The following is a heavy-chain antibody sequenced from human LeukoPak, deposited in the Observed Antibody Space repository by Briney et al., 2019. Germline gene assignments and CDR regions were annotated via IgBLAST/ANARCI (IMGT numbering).Heavy chain of an antibody. J-gene: IGHJ4*01. CDR2: MYTSGST. CDR3: ARDRDGTSSRFDY. D-gene: IGHD6-6*01. CDR1: AGSIRSYH. Sequence: SETLSLTCTLSAGSIRSYHWRWIRQPAGKGLEWIGRMYTSGSTHYNPSLKSRVTISVDKSKNQFSLKLSSMTAAYAAVYYCARDRDGTSSRFDYWGHGTLVTVSS. V-gene: IGHV4-4*07.